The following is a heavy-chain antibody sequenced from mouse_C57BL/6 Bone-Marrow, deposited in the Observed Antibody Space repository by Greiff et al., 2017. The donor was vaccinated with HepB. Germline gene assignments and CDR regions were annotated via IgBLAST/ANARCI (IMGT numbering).Heavy chain of an antibody. CDR3: AKVPFYYGSSYWYFDV. CDR2: IWSGGST. J-gene: IGHJ1*03. D-gene: IGHD1-1*01. V-gene: IGHV2-5*01. Sequence: VQLQQSGPGLVQPSQSLSITCTVSGFSLTSYGVHWVRQSPGKGLEWLGVIWSGGSTDYNAAFMSRLSITKDNSKSQVFFKMNSLQAEDTAIHYCAKVPFYYGSSYWYFDVWGTGTTVTVSS. CDR1: GFSLTSYG.